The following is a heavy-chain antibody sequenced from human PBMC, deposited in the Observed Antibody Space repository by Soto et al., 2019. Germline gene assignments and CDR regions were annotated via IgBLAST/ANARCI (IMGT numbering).Heavy chain of an antibody. J-gene: IGHJ6*02. CDR1: GGSITSSSYY. Sequence: PSETLSLTCTVSGGSITSSSYYWGWIRQPPGKGLEWIGNIYYSGSTNYNPSLKSRVTISVDTSKNQFSLKLSSVTAADTAVYYCARYKSNYYYGMDVWGQGTTVTVS. V-gene: IGHV4-61*05. CDR3: ARYKSNYYYGMDV. CDR2: IYYSGST. D-gene: IGHD1-20*01.